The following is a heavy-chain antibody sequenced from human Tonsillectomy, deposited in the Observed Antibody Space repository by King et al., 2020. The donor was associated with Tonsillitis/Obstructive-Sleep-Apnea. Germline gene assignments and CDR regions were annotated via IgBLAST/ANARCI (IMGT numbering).Heavy chain of an antibody. CDR2: IIPLFGTA. J-gene: IGHJ6*03. CDR3: ARALTYDIMSGPDFRYYYMDV. Sequence: QLVQSGAEVKKPGSSVKVSCKASGGTFSNYAISWVRQAPGQGLEWMGGIIPLFGTANYAQKFHGRVTITADEVPSTAYMELSSLRSEDTAVNHWARALTYDIMSGPDFRYYYMDVWGKGTTVTVSS. D-gene: IGHD3-9*01. V-gene: IGHV1-69*01. CDR1: GGTFSNYA.